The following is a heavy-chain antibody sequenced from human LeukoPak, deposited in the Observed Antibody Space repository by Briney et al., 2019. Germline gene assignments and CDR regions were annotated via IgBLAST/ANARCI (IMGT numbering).Heavy chain of an antibody. D-gene: IGHD6-13*01. Sequence: GGSMRLSCVASGFNFTNYAMSWVRQAPAKGLEWVSALSGRGSNTYYADSVKGRFTISRDNSKNTLYLQMNSLRAEDTAVYYCAKDSRGGPDYLAAAGYYYGMDVWGQGTTVTVSS. J-gene: IGHJ6*02. CDR3: AKDSRGGPDYLAAAGYYYGMDV. V-gene: IGHV3-23*01. CDR1: GFNFTNYA. CDR2: LSGRGSNT.